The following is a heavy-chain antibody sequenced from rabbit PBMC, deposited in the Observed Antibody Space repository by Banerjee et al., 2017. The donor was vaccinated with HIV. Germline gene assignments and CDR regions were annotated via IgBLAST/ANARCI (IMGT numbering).Heavy chain of an antibody. J-gene: IGHJ2*01. D-gene: IGHD4-1*01. CDR3: ARDLAGVGGYAFDP. CDR1: GFDFSSSYW. Sequence: QEQLEESGGDLVKPEGSLTLTCTASGFDFSSSYWICWVRQAPGKGLEWIACINTSSGNTVYASWAKGRFTISKTSSTTVTLQMTSLTAADTATYFCARDLAGVGGYAFDPWGPGTLVTDS. V-gene: IGHV1S45*01. CDR2: INTSSGNT.